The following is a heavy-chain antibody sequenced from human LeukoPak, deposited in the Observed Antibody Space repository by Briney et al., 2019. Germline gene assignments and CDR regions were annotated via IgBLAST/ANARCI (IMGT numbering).Heavy chain of an antibody. J-gene: IGHJ4*02. CDR2: IRESGYT. Sequence: GESLRLSCAASGFTFDSYAMRWVRQAPGKGLEWVSGIRESGYTVYADAVKGRFTISRDNSRNTLFLQMNSLRPEDTAVYYCAKDAQGGSGSYSWGTFDYWGQGTLVTVSS. CDR1: GFTFDSYA. D-gene: IGHD3-10*01. V-gene: IGHV3-23*01. CDR3: AKDAQGGSGSYSWGTFDY.